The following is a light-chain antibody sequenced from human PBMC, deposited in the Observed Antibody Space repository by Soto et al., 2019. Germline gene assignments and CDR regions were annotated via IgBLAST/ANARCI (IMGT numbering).Light chain of an antibody. V-gene: IGLV2-14*03. J-gene: IGLJ1*01. CDR2: DVS. CDR3: SSYMSTSRYV. CDR1: SSDVGGYNY. Sequence: QSVLTQPASVSGSPGQSITISCTGTSSDVGGYNYVSWYQHHPGKAPKLMIYDVSNRPSGVSNRFSASKSGNTASLTISGLQAEDEADYYCSSYMSTSRYVFGAGTKVTVL.